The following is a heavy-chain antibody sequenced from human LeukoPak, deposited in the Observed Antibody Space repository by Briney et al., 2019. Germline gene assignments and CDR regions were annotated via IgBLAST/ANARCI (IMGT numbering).Heavy chain of an antibody. V-gene: IGHV3-7*01. J-gene: IGHJ4*02. CDR2: IKQDGSEK. CDR1: GFTFSTYW. Sequence: GGSLRLSCAASGFTFSTYWMSWVRQAPGKGLEWVANIKQDGSEKYFVDSVKGRFTISRDNAKNSLYLQMNSLRAEDTAVYYCARDLGKIGGNSSPFDYWGQGTLVTVSS. D-gene: IGHD4-23*01. CDR3: ARDLGKIGGNSSPFDY.